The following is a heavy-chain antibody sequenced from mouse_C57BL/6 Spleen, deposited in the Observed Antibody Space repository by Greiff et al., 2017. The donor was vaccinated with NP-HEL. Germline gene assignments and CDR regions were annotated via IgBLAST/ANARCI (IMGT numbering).Heavy chain of an antibody. Sequence: EVKLQESGGGLVQPGGSMKLSCVASGFTFSNYWMNWVRQSPEKGLEWVAQIRLKSDNYATHYAESVKGRFTISRDDSKSSVYLQMNNLRAEDTGIYYCTKTYYSNYGWYFDVWGTGTTVTVSS. CDR2: IRLKSDNYAT. CDR3: TKTYYSNYGWYFDV. V-gene: IGHV6-3*01. CDR1: GFTFSNYW. J-gene: IGHJ1*03. D-gene: IGHD2-5*01.